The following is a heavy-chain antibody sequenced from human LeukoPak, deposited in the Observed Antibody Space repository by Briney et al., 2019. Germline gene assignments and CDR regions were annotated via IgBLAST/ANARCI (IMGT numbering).Heavy chain of an antibody. CDR2: IIPIFGTA. D-gene: IGHD1-26*01. V-gene: IGHV1-69*06. CDR1: GGTFSSYA. Sequence: SVKVSCKASGGTFSSYAISWVRQAPGQGLEWMGGIIPIFGTANYAQKFQGRVTITADKSTSTAYMELSSLRSEDTAVYYCARDSNVYWELLPFDYWGQGTLVTVSS. J-gene: IGHJ4*02. CDR3: ARDSNVYWELLPFDY.